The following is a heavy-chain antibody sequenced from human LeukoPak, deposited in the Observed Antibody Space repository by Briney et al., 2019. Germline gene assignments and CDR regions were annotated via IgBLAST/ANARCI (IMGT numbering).Heavy chain of an antibody. Sequence: PGGSLRLSXAASEFTFSSYWMHWVRQAPGKGLVWVSRIDSDGISTSYADSVKGRFTISRDNSKNTLYLQMNSLRAEDTAVYYCAKPKAYYDSSGYEVWGQGTLVTVSS. D-gene: IGHD3-22*01. CDR1: EFTFSSYW. CDR2: IDSDGIST. CDR3: AKPKAYYDSSGYEV. V-gene: IGHV3-74*01. J-gene: IGHJ4*02.